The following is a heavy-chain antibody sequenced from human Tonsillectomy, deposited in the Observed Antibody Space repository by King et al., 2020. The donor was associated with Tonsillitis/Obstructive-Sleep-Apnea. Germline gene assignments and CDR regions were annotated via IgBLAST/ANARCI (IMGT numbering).Heavy chain of an antibody. CDR2: IDPSDSYT. J-gene: IGHJ5*02. Sequence: QLVQSGAEVKKPGESLRISCKGSGYSFTSYWISWVRQMPGKGLEWMGTIDPSDSYTNYSPSFQGHVTISADKSIRTAYLQWSSLKASDTAMYYCARHTYDFWSGYPGAGWFDPWGQGTLVTVSS. CDR1: GYSFTSYW. V-gene: IGHV5-10-1*01. D-gene: IGHD3-3*01. CDR3: ARHTYDFWSGYPGAGWFDP.